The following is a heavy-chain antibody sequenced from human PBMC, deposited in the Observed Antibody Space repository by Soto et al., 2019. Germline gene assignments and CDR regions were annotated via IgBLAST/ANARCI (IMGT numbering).Heavy chain of an antibody. CDR1: GGSISSYY. CDR3: ARHGGIERFLPFHFDY. CDR2: IYYSGST. D-gene: IGHD3-3*01. V-gene: IGHV4-59*08. J-gene: IGHJ4*02. Sequence: PSETLSLTCTVSGGSISSYYWSWIRQPPGKGLEWIGYIYYSGSTNYNPSLKSRVTISVDTSKNQFSLKLSSVTAADTAVYYCARHGGIERFLPFHFDYWGQGTLVTVSS.